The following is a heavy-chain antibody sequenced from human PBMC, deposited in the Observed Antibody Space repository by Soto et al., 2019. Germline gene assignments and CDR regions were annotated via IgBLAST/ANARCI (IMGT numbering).Heavy chain of an antibody. V-gene: IGHV3-15*07. CDR1: GFTFSNAW. CDR2: IKSKTDGGTT. CDR3: TTSNYYGSGIFYYYGMDV. Sequence: EVQLVESGGGLVKPGGSLRLSCAASGFTFSNAWMNWVRQAPGKGLEWVGRIKSKTDGGTTDYAAPVKGRFTISRDDSKNTVYLQMNSLKTEDTAVYYCTTSNYYGSGIFYYYGMDVWGQGTTVTVSS. J-gene: IGHJ6*02. D-gene: IGHD3-10*01.